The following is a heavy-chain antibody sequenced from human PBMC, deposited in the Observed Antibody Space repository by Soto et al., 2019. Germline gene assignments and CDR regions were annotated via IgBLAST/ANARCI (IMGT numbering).Heavy chain of an antibody. D-gene: IGHD6-6*01. J-gene: IGHJ6*02. CDR3: ARRAARPHYGMDV. Sequence: GXSVKVSCKASVGTFSSYAISWVRQAPGQGLEWMGGIIPIFGTANYAQKFQGRVTITADESTSTAYMELSSLRSEDTAVYYCARRAARPHYGMDVWGQGTTVTVSS. CDR2: IIPIFGTA. V-gene: IGHV1-69*13. CDR1: VGTFSSYA.